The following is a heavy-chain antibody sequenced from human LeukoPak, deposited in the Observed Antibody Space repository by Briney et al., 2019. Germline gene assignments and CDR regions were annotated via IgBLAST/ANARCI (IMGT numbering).Heavy chain of an antibody. CDR2: INPNSGGT. D-gene: IGHD3-22*01. V-gene: IGHV1-2*02. CDR3: ARDRFLYDSSGYYYANKYFQH. CDR1: GYTFTGYY. Sequence: GASVKVSCKASGYTFTGYYMHWVRQAPGQGLEWMGWINPNSGGTNYAQKFQGRVTMTRDTSISTAYMELSRLRSDDTAVYYCARDRFLYDSSGYYYANKYFQHWGQGTLVTVSS. J-gene: IGHJ1*01.